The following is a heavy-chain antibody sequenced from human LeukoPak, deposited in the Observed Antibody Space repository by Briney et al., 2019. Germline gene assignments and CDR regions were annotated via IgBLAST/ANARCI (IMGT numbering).Heavy chain of an antibody. Sequence: PSETLSLTCIVSGGSISSGSYYWSWIRQPAGKGLEWIGRIYTSGSTNYNPSLKSRVTISVDTSKNQFSLKLSSVTAADTAVYYCARGHCSGGSCYSGFWYFDLWGRGTLVTVSS. V-gene: IGHV4-61*02. CDR2: IYTSGST. D-gene: IGHD2-15*01. CDR3: ARGHCSGGSCYSGFWYFDL. J-gene: IGHJ2*01. CDR1: GGSISSGSYY.